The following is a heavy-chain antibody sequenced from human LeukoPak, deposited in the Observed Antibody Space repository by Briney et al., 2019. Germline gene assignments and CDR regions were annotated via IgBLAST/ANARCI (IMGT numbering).Heavy chain of an antibody. J-gene: IGHJ4*02. Sequence: GGSLRLSCAASGFTFSDYYMSWIRQAPGKGLKWVSYISSSGSTTYYADSVKGRFTISRDNSKNTLYLQMYSLRAEDTAVYYCARGGHYYDSSGYFAYWGQGTLVTVSA. D-gene: IGHD3-22*01. CDR3: ARGGHYYDSSGYFAY. CDR2: ISSSGSTT. V-gene: IGHV3-11*04. CDR1: GFTFSDYY.